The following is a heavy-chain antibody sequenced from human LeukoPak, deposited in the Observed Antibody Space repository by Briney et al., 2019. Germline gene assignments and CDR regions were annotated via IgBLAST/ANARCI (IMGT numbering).Heavy chain of an antibody. CDR3: ATTWHYYDSSRYSHQGWFDP. CDR2: ISSSSSYI. V-gene: IGHV3-21*01. Sequence: PGGSLRLSCAASGFTFSSYSMNWVRQAPGKGLEWVASISSSSSYIYYADSVKGRFTISRDNAKNSLYLQMNSLRAEDTAVYYCATTWHYYDSSRYSHQGWFDPWGQGTLVTVSS. J-gene: IGHJ5*02. D-gene: IGHD3-22*01. CDR1: GFTFSSYS.